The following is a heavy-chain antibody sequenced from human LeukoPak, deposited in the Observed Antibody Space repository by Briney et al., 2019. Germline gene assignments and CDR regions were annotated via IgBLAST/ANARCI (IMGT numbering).Heavy chain of an antibody. V-gene: IGHV4-61*02. Sequence: SVTLSLTCTVYGVSFSRGGYFWGRLRLTDGKGLEWIGRIYTSGSINYDPSLKSRVTISVDTSTNQFSRKLNSVTAADTAVYYCASAPRSGSPASFNYWGQGTLVTVSS. CDR3: ASAPRSGSPASFNY. D-gene: IGHD1-26*01. CDR2: IYTSGSI. J-gene: IGHJ4*02. CDR1: GVSFSRGGYF.